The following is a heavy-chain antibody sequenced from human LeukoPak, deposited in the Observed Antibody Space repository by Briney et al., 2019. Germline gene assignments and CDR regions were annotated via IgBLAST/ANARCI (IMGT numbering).Heavy chain of an antibody. Sequence: GGSLRLSCAASGFTFSSYWMSWVRQAPGKGLEWVANIKQDGSEKYYVDSVKGRFTISRDNAKNSLYLQMNSLRAEDTAVYYCARDTHQNSYYGDYNYWGQGALVTVSS. D-gene: IGHD4-17*01. V-gene: IGHV3-7*01. CDR3: ARDTHQNSYYGDYNY. CDR2: IKQDGSEK. CDR1: GFTFSSYW. J-gene: IGHJ4*02.